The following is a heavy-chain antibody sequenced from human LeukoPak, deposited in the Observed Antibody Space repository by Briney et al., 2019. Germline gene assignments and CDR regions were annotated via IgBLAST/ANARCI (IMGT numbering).Heavy chain of an antibody. Sequence: PSETLSLTCAVYGGSFSGYYWSWIRQPPGKGLEWIGEINHSGSTNYNPSLKSRVTISVETSKNQFSLKLSSVTAADTAGYYCARRPLLWFRELLYYYYMDVWGKGTTVTVSS. V-gene: IGHV4-34*01. CDR1: GGSFSGYY. CDR3: ARRPLLWFRELLYYYYMDV. CDR2: INHSGST. D-gene: IGHD3-10*01. J-gene: IGHJ6*03.